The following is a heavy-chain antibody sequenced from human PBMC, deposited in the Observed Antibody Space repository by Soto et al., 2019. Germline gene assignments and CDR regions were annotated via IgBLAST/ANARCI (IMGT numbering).Heavy chain of an antibody. J-gene: IGHJ4*02. CDR2: ISYDGSNK. V-gene: IGHV3-30*03. CDR3: VGGQYYFDD. D-gene: IGHD3-10*01. CDR1: GFPFSSYG. Sequence: QVQLVESGGGVVQPGRSLRLSCAASGFPFSSYGMHWVREAPGKGLEWVAVISYDGSNKYYADSVKGRFSISRDNSASTLHLQMNSLRPEDTALYYCVGGQYYFDDRGQGTLVTVSP.